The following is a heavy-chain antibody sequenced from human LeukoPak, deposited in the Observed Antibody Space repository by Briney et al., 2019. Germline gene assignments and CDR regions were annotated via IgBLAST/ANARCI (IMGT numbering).Heavy chain of an antibody. CDR3: AKDRMTSGWYFVDY. D-gene: IGHD6-19*01. V-gene: IGHV3-9*01. J-gene: IGHJ4*02. Sequence: GGSLRLSCAASGFTFDDYAMHWVRQAPGKGLEWVSGISWNSGSIDYADSVKGRFTISRDNAKSSLYLQMNSLRAEDTASYYCAKDRMTSGWYFVDYWGQGTLVTVSS. CDR2: ISWNSGSI. CDR1: GFTFDDYA.